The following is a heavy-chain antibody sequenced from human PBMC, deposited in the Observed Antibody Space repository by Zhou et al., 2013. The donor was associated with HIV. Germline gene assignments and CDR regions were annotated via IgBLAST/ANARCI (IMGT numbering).Heavy chain of an antibody. CDR1: GGTFKNYA. V-gene: IGHV1-69*05. CDR2: VIPAFGTA. J-gene: IGHJ4*02. D-gene: IGHD5-18*01. Sequence: QVQLVQSGAEVKKPGSSVKVSCKASGGTFKNYAISWVRQAPGQGLEWMGGVIPAFGTANYAQKFQDRVTITTDESTSAAYMELRNLRSADTATYYCATGGYSFGYHIYQWGQGTPVTVSS. CDR3: ATGGYSFGYHIYQ.